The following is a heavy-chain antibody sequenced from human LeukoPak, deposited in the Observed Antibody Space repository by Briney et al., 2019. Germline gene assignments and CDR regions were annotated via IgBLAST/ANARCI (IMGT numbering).Heavy chain of an antibody. Sequence: PSETLSLTCVVYGGSFSGYYWSWIRQPPGKGLEWIGEINHSGSTNYNPSLKSRVTISVDTSKNQFSLKLSSVTAADTAVYYCARALSRHYDSSGYYRPWGQGTLVTVSS. CDR3: ARALSRHYDSSGYYRP. D-gene: IGHD3-22*01. J-gene: IGHJ4*02. V-gene: IGHV4-34*01. CDR2: INHSGST. CDR1: GGSFSGYY.